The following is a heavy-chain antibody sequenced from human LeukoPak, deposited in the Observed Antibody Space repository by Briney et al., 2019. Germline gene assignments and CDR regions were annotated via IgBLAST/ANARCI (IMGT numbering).Heavy chain of an antibody. J-gene: IGHJ4*02. Sequence: GGSLRLSCAASGFTFDDYAMSWVRQAPRKGLEWVSGISATGGSTYYTDSTDSVKARFTISRDNSKNTLYLQMNSLRAEDTAVYYCAKEENYYGGSGYPPFFDFWGQGTLVIVSS. D-gene: IGHD3-22*01. CDR2: ISATGGST. CDR3: AKEENYYGGSGYPPFFDF. CDR1: GFTFDDYA. V-gene: IGHV3-23*01.